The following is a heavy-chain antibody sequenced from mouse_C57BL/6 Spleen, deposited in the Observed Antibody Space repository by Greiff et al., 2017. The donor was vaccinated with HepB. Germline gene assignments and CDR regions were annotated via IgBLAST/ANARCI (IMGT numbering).Heavy chain of an antibody. V-gene: IGHV5-4*03. CDR1: GFTFSSYA. CDR2: ISDGGSYT. Sequence: EVKLVESGGGLVKPGGSLKLSCAASGFTFSSYAMSWVRQTPEKRLEWVATISDGGSYTYYPDNVKGRFTISRDNAKNNLYLQMSHLKSEDTAMYYCARVDQGPWFAYGGQGTLVTVSA. D-gene: IGHD3-2*02. J-gene: IGHJ3*01. CDR3: ARVDQGPWFAY.